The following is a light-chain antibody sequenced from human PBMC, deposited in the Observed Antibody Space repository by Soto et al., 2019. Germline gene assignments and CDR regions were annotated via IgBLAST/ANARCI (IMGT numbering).Light chain of an antibody. CDR3: QQTYNLPRT. J-gene: IGKJ1*01. CDR2: GAS. Sequence: DIRMTQSPSSLSASVGDRVTITCRASLTIDDSLSWFQQKVGKPPTLLIYGASALQSGVPARFSGSGSGTDFTLTINNMQREDFATYYCQQTYNLPRTFGQGTKVDIK. V-gene: IGKV1-39*01. CDR1: LTIDDS.